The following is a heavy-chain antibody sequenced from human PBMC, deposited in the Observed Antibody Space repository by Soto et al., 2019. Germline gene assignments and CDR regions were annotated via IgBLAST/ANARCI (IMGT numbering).Heavy chain of an antibody. J-gene: IGHJ5*02. Sequence: QVQLVQSGAEVKQPGASVKVSCKASGYTFTSYGISWVRQAPGQGLEWMGWINTYNGDTKYAQKLQGRITVTTDTSTTPAYMELGSLRSDDTAIYYCAREREQIRNNGFDPWGQGTLVTVSS. CDR1: GYTFTSYG. D-gene: IGHD1-26*01. CDR2: INTYNGDT. V-gene: IGHV1-18*01. CDR3: AREREQIRNNGFDP.